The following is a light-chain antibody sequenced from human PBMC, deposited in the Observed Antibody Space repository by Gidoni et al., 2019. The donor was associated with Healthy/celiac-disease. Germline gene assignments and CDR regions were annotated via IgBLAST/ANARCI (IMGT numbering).Light chain of an antibody. Sequence: EIVLTQSPATLSLSPGERATLSCRASQSVSSYLAWYQQKPGQAPRLLIYDASNRATGIPARFSGSGSGTDFTLTISSLDPEDFAVYYCQQRSNWLTCXGXTKVEIK. CDR3: QQRSNWLT. J-gene: IGKJ4*01. CDR1: QSVSSY. CDR2: DAS. V-gene: IGKV3-11*01.